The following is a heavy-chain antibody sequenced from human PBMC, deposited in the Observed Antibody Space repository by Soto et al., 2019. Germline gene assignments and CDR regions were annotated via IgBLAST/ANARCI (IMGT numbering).Heavy chain of an antibody. D-gene: IGHD3-16*01. CDR1: GGTFSSYA. V-gene: IGHV1-69*12. CDR3: ARDRLMITFGGVGDGRWFAFDI. CDR2: IIPIFGTA. J-gene: IGHJ3*02. Sequence: QVQLVQSGAEVKKPGSSVKVSCKASGGTFSSYAISWVRQAPGQGLEWMGGIIPIFGTANYAQKFQGRVTITADESTSTAYMELCSLRSEDTAVYYCARDRLMITFGGVGDGRWFAFDIWGQGTMVTVSS.